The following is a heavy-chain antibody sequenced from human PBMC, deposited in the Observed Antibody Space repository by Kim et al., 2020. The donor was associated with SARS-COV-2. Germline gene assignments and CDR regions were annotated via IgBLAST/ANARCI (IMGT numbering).Heavy chain of an antibody. J-gene: IGHJ4*02. V-gene: IGHV3-23*01. CDR2: T. Sequence: TYYADAVKGRFTISRDNSKNTLYLQMNSLRAEDTAVYYCATGIAVAGAAYWGQGTLVTVSS. CDR3: ATGIAVAGAAY. D-gene: IGHD6-19*01.